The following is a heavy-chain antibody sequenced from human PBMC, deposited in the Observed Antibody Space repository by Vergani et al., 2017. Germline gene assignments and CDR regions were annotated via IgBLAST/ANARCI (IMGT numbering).Heavy chain of an antibody. CDR3: AKGGWNYWFDS. V-gene: IGHV3-23*01. D-gene: IGHD1-1*01. J-gene: IGHJ5*01. Sequence: VQLQQWGAGLLKPSETLSLTCAVYGGSFSGYYWSWIRQPPGKGLEWVSTINTNGDYTRYGDSVKGRFTISRDNSKSTLYLQMNSLRAEDTAIYYCAKGGWNYWFDSWGQGTLVIVS. CDR1: GGSFSGYY. CDR2: INTNGDYT.